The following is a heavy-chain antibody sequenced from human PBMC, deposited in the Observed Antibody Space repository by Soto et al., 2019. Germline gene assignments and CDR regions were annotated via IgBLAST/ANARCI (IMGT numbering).Heavy chain of an antibody. CDR1: GNTFASHG. J-gene: IGHJ4*02. CDR3: ARVDPRGGAVVCDY. CDR2: ISGFNGQT. V-gene: IGHV1-18*01. Sequence: GSVKVSCKVSGNTFASHGFSWVRQAPGQGLEWMGWISGFNGQTNYALKFQGRVTLTTDASTSTAYMELRSLRSDDTAVYFCARVDPRGGAVVCDYWVQGTLVTVSS. D-gene: IGHD3-22*01.